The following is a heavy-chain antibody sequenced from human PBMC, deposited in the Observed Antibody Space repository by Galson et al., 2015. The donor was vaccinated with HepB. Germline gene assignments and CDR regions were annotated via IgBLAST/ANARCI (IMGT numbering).Heavy chain of an antibody. CDR3: ARATLGWFDP. CDR2: ISSSGSTPI. CDR1: GFTFSDYY. V-gene: IGHV3-11*01. D-gene: IGHD2/OR15-2a*01. Sequence: SLRLSCAASGFTFSDYYMSWIRQAPGEGLEWVSYISSSGSTPISYADSVKGRFTISRDNAKNSLYLQMNSLRAEDTAVYFCARATLGWFDPWGQGTLVTVSS. J-gene: IGHJ5*02.